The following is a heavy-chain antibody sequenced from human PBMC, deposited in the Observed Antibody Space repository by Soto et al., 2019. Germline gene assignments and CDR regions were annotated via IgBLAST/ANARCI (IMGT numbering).Heavy chain of an antibody. CDR3: ARGFTDTYYYGSGDPQINWFDP. CDR1: GGSISSYS. CDR2: IYYSGST. J-gene: IGHJ5*02. D-gene: IGHD3-10*01. Sequence: SETLSLTCTVSGGSISSYSWSWIRQPPGKGLEWIGYIYYSGSTNYNPSLKSRVTISVDTSKNQFSLKLSSVTAADTAVYYCARGFTDTYYYGSGDPQINWFDPWGQGTLVTVSS. V-gene: IGHV4-59*01.